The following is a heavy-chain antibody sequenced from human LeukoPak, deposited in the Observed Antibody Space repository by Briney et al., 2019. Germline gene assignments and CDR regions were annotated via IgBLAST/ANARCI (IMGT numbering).Heavy chain of an antibody. Sequence: GESLKISCKGSGYSFTTYWIGWVRQMPGKGLEWMGIIYPGDSDTRYSPSFQGQVTISADKSISTAYLHWSSLKASDTAMYYCARHGGGYCRSTSCYLFDPWGQGTLVTVSS. D-gene: IGHD2-2*03. CDR3: ARHGGGYCRSTSCYLFDP. CDR2: IYPGDSDT. J-gene: IGHJ5*02. CDR1: GYSFTTYW. V-gene: IGHV5-51*01.